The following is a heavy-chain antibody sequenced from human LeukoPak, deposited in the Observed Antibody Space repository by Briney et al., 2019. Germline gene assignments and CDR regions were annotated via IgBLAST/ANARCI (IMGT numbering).Heavy chain of an antibody. D-gene: IGHD3-10*01. CDR3: AKDMDRVRGVIRGFDY. V-gene: IGHV3-43*01. CDR2: ISWDGGST. CDR1: GFTFDDYT. J-gene: IGHJ4*02. Sequence: PGGSLRLSCAASGFTFDDYTMHWVRQAPGKGLEWVSLISWDGGSTYYADSVKGRFTISRDNSKNSLYLQMNSLRTEDTALYYCAKDMDRVRGVIRGFDYWGQGTLVTVSS.